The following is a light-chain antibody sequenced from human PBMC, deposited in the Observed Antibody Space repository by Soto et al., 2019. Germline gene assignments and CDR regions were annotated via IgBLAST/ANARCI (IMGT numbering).Light chain of an antibody. CDR3: QQSFTTPS. J-gene: IGKJ5*01. Sequence: DIQMTQSPSSLSASVGDRVNITCRASQSVSSYLNWYQQKPGTVPKLLIYATSKLQSGVPSRFSGRGFGTDFTLTISSLQPEDFATYYCQQSFTTPSFGQGTRLEIK. CDR1: QSVSSY. CDR2: ATS. V-gene: IGKV1-39*01.